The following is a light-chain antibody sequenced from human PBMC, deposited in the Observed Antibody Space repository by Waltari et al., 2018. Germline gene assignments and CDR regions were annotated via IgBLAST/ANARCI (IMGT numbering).Light chain of an antibody. Sequence: QSALTQPASVSGSPGQSITISCTGTSSDVGSYNLVSWYQQHPGKAPKLMIYEVSKRPSGVSNRFSGSKSGNTAALTISGLQAEDEADYYCCSYAGRHVVFGGGTKLTVL. CDR3: CSYAGRHVV. J-gene: IGLJ2*01. CDR1: SSDVGSYNL. V-gene: IGLV2-23*02. CDR2: EVS.